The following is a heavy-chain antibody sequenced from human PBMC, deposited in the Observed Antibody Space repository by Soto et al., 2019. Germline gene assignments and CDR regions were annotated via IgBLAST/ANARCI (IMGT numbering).Heavy chain of an antibody. V-gene: IGHV4-34*01. Sequence: SETLSLTCGVYGGSFRNYYWIWVRQPPGKGLEWIGEVNHSGEATYNPSLQSRVTISLDTSNNHFSLKMTSLTAADTALYFCTREEPFPMSWFDPWGQGTQGTLSS. CDR2: VNHSGEA. CDR1: GGSFRNYY. CDR3: TREEPFPMSWFDP. J-gene: IGHJ5*02.